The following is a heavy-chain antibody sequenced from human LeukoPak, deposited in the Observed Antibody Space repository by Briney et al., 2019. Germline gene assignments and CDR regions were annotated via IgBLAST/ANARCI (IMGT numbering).Heavy chain of an antibody. CDR2: ISARGIST. Sequence: PGGSLRLSWAASGFTFSSSAMSWVRQAPGKGLEWVSSISARGISTYYADSVKGRFTISRDNSKNTLYLQMNSLRGDDIGVYYCAKSFDFSNGHSPILTPFYYWGQGTLVSVSS. J-gene: IGHJ4*02. V-gene: IGHV3-23*01. CDR3: AKSFDFSNGHSPILTPFYY. D-gene: IGHD3-3*01. CDR1: GFTFSSSA.